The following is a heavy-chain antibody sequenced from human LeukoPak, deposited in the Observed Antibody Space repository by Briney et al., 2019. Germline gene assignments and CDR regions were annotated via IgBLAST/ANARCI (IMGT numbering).Heavy chain of an antibody. CDR2: INDYTGDT. D-gene: IGHD3-22*01. Sequence: SETLSLTCTVYGGPFTDYLWTWIRESPGKGLEWIGDINDYTGDTNYNPSLNSRPSISLEKSKNQFSLELRSVTAADTAVYYCARGRIAKIVVVHSFSYGMDVWGQGTTVTVSS. CDR3: ARGRIAKIVVVHSFSYGMDV. V-gene: IGHV4-34*01. J-gene: IGHJ6*02. CDR1: GGPFTDYL.